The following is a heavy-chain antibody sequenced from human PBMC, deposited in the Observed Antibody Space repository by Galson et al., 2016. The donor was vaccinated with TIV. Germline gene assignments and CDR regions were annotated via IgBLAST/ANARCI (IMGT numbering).Heavy chain of an antibody. Sequence: SVKVSCKASGYTFTDYYIYWVRQAPGQGLEWMGWINPNSGGTIYAQKFQGRVTMTRDTSITTAYLDLSRLRSADTAVYYCARDDGSTSGSDVWGKGAAVTVSS. CDR3: ARDDGSTSGSDV. D-gene: IGHD3-22*01. CDR1: GYTFTDYY. J-gene: IGHJ6*04. CDR2: INPNSGGT. V-gene: IGHV1-2*02.